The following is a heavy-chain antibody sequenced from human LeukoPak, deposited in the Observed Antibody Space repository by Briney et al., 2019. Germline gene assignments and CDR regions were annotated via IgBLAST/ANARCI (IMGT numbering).Heavy chain of an antibody. CDR1: GYTFTSYY. CDR3: ALTFLGYCSGGSCYGWFDP. D-gene: IGHD2-15*01. J-gene: IGHJ5*02. V-gene: IGHV1-46*01. Sequence: GASVNVSCKASGYTFTSYYMHWVRQAPGQGLEWMGIINPSGGSTSYAQKFQGRVTITADESTSTAYMELSSLRSEDTAVYYCALTFLGYCSGGSCYGWFDPWGQGTLVTVSS. CDR2: INPSGGST.